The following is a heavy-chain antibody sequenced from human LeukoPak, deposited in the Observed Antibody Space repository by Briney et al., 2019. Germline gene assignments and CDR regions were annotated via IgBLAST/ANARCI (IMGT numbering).Heavy chain of an antibody. CDR3: AKDKVYGGNFDY. Sequence: GGSLRLSCAASGFTFSSYAKSWVRQAPGKGLEWGSIISGCGRSTYYADSVKRRFTISRHNSKNTLFLQMNSLRAEDTAVYYCAKDKVYGGNFDYWGQGTLVTVSS. D-gene: IGHD4-23*01. V-gene: IGHV3-23*01. CDR1: GFTFSSYA. CDR2: ISGCGRST. J-gene: IGHJ4*02.